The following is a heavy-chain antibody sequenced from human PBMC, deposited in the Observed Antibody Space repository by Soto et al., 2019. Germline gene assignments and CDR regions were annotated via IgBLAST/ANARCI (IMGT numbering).Heavy chain of an antibody. Sequence: QVQLVESGGGVVQPGRSLRLSCAASGFTFSSYGMHWVRQAPGKGLEWVAVISYDGSNKYYADSVKGRFTISRDNSKNTLYLQMNSLRAEDTAVYYCAKDYSNFNSPHEKFAGTLNYFDYWGQGTLVTVSS. J-gene: IGHJ4*02. CDR3: AKDYSNFNSPHEKFAGTLNYFDY. CDR2: ISYDGSNK. V-gene: IGHV3-30*18. CDR1: GFTFSSYG. D-gene: IGHD4-4*01.